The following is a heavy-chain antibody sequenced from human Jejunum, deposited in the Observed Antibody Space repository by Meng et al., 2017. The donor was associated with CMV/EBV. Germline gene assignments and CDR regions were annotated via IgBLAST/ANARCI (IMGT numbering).Heavy chain of an antibody. CDR1: GGSFRNSY. CDR2: INDSGTT. D-gene: IGHD2-8*02. CDR3: ARRVRIIVLAFGS. J-gene: IGHJ4*02. Sequence: QVQLQQWGAGLLKPSETLSLTCGVNGGSFRNSYWSWIRQSPGKGLEWIGDINDSGTTYYNPSLKSRVTVSLDTSKNQFSLKLSSVTAADTAVYYCARRVRIIVLAFGSWGQGTLVTVSS. V-gene: IGHV4-34*02.